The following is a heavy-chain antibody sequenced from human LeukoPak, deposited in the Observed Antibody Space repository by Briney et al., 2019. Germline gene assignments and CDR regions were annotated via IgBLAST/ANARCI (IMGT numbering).Heavy chain of an antibody. D-gene: IGHD3-9*01. J-gene: IGHJ4*02. CDR3: ARDQGLTGYFDY. CDR1: GYRSTNNY. V-gene: IGHV1-46*01. CDR2: INPSGGNI. Sequence: GASVKVSCKTSGYRSTNNYMHWVRQAPGQGLEWMGIINPSGGNINYAQKFQGRVTMTRDTSTSTVYMELSSLRSEDTAVYFCARDQGLTGYFDYWGQGTLVTVSS.